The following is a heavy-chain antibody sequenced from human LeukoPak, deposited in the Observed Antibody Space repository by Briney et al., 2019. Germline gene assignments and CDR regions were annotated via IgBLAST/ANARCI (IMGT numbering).Heavy chain of an antibody. J-gene: IGHJ6*02. CDR2: IIPILGIA. CDR3: ARAVMITFGGVISYGMDV. V-gene: IGHV1-69*04. D-gene: IGHD3-16*02. CDR1: GGTFSSYA. Sequence: SVKVSCKASGGTFSSYAISWVRQAPGQGLEWMGRIIPILGIANYAQKFQGRVTITADKSTSTAYMDLSSLRSEDTAVYYCARAVMITFGGVISYGMDVWGQGTTVTVSS.